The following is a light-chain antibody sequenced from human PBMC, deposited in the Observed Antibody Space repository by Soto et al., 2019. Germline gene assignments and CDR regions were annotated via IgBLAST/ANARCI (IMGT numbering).Light chain of an antibody. CDR2: GAS. V-gene: IGKV3-15*01. J-gene: IGKJ1*01. CDR3: LQYFNWPPWT. CDR1: QSVSSN. Sequence: EIVMTQSPATLSLSPGERATLSCRASQSVSSNLGWYQQKPGQAPRLLIYGASTRATGVPARFSGSGSGTDFTLTISSLQSEDFAVYYCLQYFNWPPWTFGQGTKVESK.